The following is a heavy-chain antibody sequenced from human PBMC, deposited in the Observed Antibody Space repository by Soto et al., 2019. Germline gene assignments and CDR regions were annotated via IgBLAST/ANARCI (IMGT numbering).Heavy chain of an antibody. CDR2: IYYSGST. V-gene: IGHV4-59*01. J-gene: IGHJ6*02. CDR3: ARGLTTEAWYYYGMDV. Sequence: QVQLQESGPGLVKPSETLSLTCTVSGGSISSYYWSWIRQPPGKGLEWIGYIYYSGSTNYNPSLKSRVTISVDTSKNQFSLKLSSVSAADMAVYYCARGLTTEAWYYYGMDVWGQGTTVTVSS. D-gene: IGHD4-17*01. CDR1: GGSISSYY.